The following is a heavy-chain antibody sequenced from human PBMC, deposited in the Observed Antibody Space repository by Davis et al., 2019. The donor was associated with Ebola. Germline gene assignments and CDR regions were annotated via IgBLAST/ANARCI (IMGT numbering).Heavy chain of an antibody. CDR2: IYYSGST. J-gene: IGHJ4*02. CDR3: ARDVKV. Sequence: SETLSLTCTVSGGYISGYYWSWIRQPPGKGLEWIGYIYYSGSTNYNPSLKSRVTISVDTSKNQFSLKLSSVTAADTAVYYCARDVKVWGQGTLVTVSS. CDR1: GGYISGYY. V-gene: IGHV4-59*01.